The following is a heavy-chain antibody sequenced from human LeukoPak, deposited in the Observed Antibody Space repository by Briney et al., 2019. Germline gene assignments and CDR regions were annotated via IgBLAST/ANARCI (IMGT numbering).Heavy chain of an antibody. CDR2: FYTSGST. D-gene: IGHD3-10*01. V-gene: IGHV4-61*02. CDR1: GGSISSDSYY. J-gene: IGHJ3*02. CDR3: ARVTVGEDAFDI. Sequence: SQTLSLTCTVSGGSISSDSYYWSWIRQPAGKGLEWIGRFYTSGSTDYNPSLKSRVTISIDTSKNQFSLKLSSVTAADTAVYYCARVTVGEDAFDIWGQGTMVTVSS.